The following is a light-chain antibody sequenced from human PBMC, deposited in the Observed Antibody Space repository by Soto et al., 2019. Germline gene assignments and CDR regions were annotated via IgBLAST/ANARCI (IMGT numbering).Light chain of an antibody. V-gene: IGLV2-8*01. J-gene: IGLJ1*01. CDR1: SSDVGGYKY. CDR2: EIN. CDR3: CSYAGTYYV. Sequence: QPALRQAASAAGAPGQAVTISCTGTSSDVGGYKYVSWYQQHPGKAPKIIIYEINIRSSGVPDRFWGSKSGNTASLTISGLQAEDEAEYYCCSYAGTYYVFGTGTKVTVL.